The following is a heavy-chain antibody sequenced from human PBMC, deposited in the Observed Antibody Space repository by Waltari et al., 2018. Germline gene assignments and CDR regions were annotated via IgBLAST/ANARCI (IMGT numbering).Heavy chain of an antibody. CDR1: GYSFTSYW. J-gene: IGHJ4*02. CDR2: MDPSDSYT. CDR3: ARSPETGTTAVDY. V-gene: IGHV5-10-1*01. D-gene: IGHD1-1*01. Sequence: EVQLVQSGAEVKKPGESLRISCKGSGYSFTSYWISWVRQMPGEGREWMGGMDPSDSYTNYSPSFQGHVTTSADKSISTAYLQWSSLKASDTAMYYCARSPETGTTAVDYWGQGTLVTVSS.